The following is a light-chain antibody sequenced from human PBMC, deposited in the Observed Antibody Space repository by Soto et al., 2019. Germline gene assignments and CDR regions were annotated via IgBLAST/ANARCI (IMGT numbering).Light chain of an antibody. J-gene: IGLJ2*01. CDR2: DVS. Sequence: QSALTQPASVSGSPGQSITISCTGTSSDVGGYNYVSWYQQHPGKAPKIMIYDVSNRPSEVSNRFSGSKSGNTASLTISGLQAEDEADYYCSSYTSSSTSVVFGGGTKLTVL. CDR1: SSDVGGYNY. CDR3: SSYTSSSTSVV. V-gene: IGLV2-14*01.